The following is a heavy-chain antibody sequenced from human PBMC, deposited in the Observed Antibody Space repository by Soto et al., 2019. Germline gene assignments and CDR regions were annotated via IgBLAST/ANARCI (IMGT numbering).Heavy chain of an antibody. J-gene: IGHJ4*02. Sequence: QVQLLESGGGVIQPGRSLRLSCVASGFTFSSFTMHWFRQAPGKGLQWVALISYDGRTKYYADSVKGRFTISTDNSKTTVYLQMNSLRVDDTAGYYCARDRPSGVTVGWYSYYFDHWGQGTLVTVSS. CDR3: ARDRPSGVTVGWYSYYFDH. D-gene: IGHD6-19*01. CDR1: GFTFSSFT. CDR2: ISYDGRTK. V-gene: IGHV3-30*04.